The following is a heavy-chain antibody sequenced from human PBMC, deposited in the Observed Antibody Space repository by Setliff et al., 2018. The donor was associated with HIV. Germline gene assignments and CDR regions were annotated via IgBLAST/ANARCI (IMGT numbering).Heavy chain of an antibody. V-gene: IGHV1-24*01. J-gene: IGHJ4*02. CDR1: GYTLTEVS. CDR2: FDPEDGET. CDR3: ARGAYRRRDGGTYFYQFDF. D-gene: IGHD1-26*01. Sequence: ASVKVSCKVSGYTLTEVSMHWVRQAHGLDWMGYFDPEDGETVYAQKFQGRVTMTEDTSTGTAYMELSGLRSEDTAVYYCARGAYRRRDGGTYFYQFDFWGRGTLVTVSS.